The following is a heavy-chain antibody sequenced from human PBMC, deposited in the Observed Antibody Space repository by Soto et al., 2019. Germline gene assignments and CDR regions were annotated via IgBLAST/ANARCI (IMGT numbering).Heavy chain of an antibody. Sequence: PGGSLRLSCAASGFTFSTYSMNWVRQDPGKGLEWVSYISSSSSTIFYTDSVKGRFTVSRDNAKNSLYLQMNSLRAADTAVYYCATMGTPATGLYYFDYWGQGTLVTVSS. CDR2: ISSSSSTI. CDR3: ATMGTPATGLYYFDY. J-gene: IGHJ4*02. V-gene: IGHV3-48*01. CDR1: GFTFSTYS. D-gene: IGHD5-18*01.